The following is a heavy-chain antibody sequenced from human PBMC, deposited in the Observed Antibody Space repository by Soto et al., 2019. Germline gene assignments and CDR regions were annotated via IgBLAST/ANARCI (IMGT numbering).Heavy chain of an antibody. CDR3: AKELRYFDWLPTHYYYYGMDV. Sequence: GGSLRLSCAASGFTFDDYAMHWVRQAPGKGLEWVSGISWNSGSIGYADSVKGRFTISRDNAKNSLYLQMNSLRAEDTASYYCAKELRYFDWLPTHYYYYGMDVWGQGTTVSVSS. J-gene: IGHJ6*02. CDR1: GFTFDDYA. CDR2: ISWNSGSI. V-gene: IGHV3-9*01. D-gene: IGHD3-9*01.